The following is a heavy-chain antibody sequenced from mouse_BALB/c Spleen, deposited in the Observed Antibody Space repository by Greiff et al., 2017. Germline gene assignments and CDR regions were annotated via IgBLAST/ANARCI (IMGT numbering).Heavy chain of an antibody. V-gene: IGHV2-9*02. Sequence: VQRVESGPGLVAPSQSLSITCTVSGFSLTSYGVHWVRQPPGKGLEWLGVIWAGGSTNYNSALMSRLSISKDNSKSQVFLKMNSLQTDDTAMYYCARDQGRYGGYAMDYWGQGTSVTVSS. CDR3: ARDQGRYGGYAMDY. D-gene: IGHD2-14*01. CDR2: IWAGGST. CDR1: GFSLTSYG. J-gene: IGHJ4*01.